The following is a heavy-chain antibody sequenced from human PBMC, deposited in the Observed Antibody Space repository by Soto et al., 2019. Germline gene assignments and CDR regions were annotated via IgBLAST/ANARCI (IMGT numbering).Heavy chain of an antibody. Sequence: SETLSLTCSVSGDSITSSYWSWIRQPPGKGLEWIGYMHYTGITSYNPSLESRVTMSVDTSKNQFSLRLSSVTAADTAVYFCARRLATARFDYWGQGTLVTV. J-gene: IGHJ4*02. V-gene: IGHV4-59*01. CDR1: GDSITSSY. CDR2: MHYTGIT. D-gene: IGHD6-13*01. CDR3: ARRLATARFDY.